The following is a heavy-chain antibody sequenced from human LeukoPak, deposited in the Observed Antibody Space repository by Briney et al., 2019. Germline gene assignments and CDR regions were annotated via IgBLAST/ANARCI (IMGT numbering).Heavy chain of an antibody. D-gene: IGHD3-9*01. CDR3: ARDEELRYFDWLLMFDY. V-gene: IGHV4-34*01. J-gene: IGHJ4*02. Sequence: PSESLSLTCAVYGGSFSGYYWSWIRQPPGKGLEWIGEINHSGSTNYNPPLKSRVTISVDTSKNQFSLKLSSVTAEDTAVYYCARDEELRYFDWLLMFDYWGQGTLVTVSS. CDR1: GGSFSGYY. CDR2: INHSGST.